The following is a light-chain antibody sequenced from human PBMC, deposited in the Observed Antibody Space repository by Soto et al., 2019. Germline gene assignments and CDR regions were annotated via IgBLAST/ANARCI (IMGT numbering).Light chain of an antibody. Sequence: AILMTQSPPSFSASTGDRVTITCRASQGISSYLAWYQQRPGQDPKLLIYAASTLQSGVPSRFSGSGSGTDFTLTISCLQPEDFGTYYCQQYYSYPLTFGGGTKVEIK. CDR2: AAS. V-gene: IGKV1-8*01. CDR1: QGISSY. CDR3: QQYYSYPLT. J-gene: IGKJ4*01.